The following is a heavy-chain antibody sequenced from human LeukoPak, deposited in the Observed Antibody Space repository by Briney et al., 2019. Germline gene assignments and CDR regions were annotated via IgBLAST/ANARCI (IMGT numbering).Heavy chain of an antibody. Sequence: QSGGSLRLSCAASGSIFGGSAMHWVRQAPGKGLEWVSTISWNGVHIDYAHSVKGRFTISRDNSKDTLYLQMNSLRAEDTAVYYCAIIAVALSLDYWGQGTLVTVSS. D-gene: IGHD6-19*01. CDR2: ISWNGVHI. CDR1: GSIFGGSA. V-gene: IGHV3-9*01. J-gene: IGHJ4*02. CDR3: AIIAVALSLDY.